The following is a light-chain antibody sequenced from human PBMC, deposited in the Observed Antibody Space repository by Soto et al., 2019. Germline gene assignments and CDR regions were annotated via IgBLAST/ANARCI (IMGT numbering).Light chain of an antibody. CDR2: GAS. Sequence: DIGLTQCPCTLSLSPGERATLSCRASLIFSSNYLAWYQQKPGQAPRLLIYGASSRATGIPDRFSGSGSGTDFTLTISRMEPEDFAVYYCQQYGSSPKPFGQGTKVDIK. CDR3: QQYGSSPKP. V-gene: IGKV3-20*01. CDR1: LIFSSNY. J-gene: IGKJ1*01.